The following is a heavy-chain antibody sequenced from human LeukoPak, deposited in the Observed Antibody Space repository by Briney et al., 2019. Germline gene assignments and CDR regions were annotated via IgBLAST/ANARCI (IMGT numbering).Heavy chain of an antibody. CDR1: GGSISSYY. CDR3: ARNLRFGYDAFDY. J-gene: IGHJ4*02. D-gene: IGHD5-12*01. CDR2: IYTSGST. Sequence: SETLSLTCTVSGGSISSYYCSWIRQPAGKGLEWIGRIYTSGSTNYNPSLKSRVTMSVDTSKNQFSLKLSSVTAADTAAYYCARNLRFGYDAFDYWGQGTLVTVSS. V-gene: IGHV4-4*07.